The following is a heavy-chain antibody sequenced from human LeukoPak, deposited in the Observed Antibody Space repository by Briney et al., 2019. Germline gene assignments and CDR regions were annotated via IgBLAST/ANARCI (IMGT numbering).Heavy chain of an antibody. J-gene: IGHJ3*02. CDR1: GFTFSSYS. CDR2: IGSAI. V-gene: IGHV3-48*01. Sequence: GGSLRLSCAASGFTFSSYSINWVRQAPGKGLEWISYIGSAIYYADSVKGRFTVSRDNAKNSLYLQMNSLRPEDTAVYYCAKDGKMIVVLFGAFDIWGQGTMVTVSS. D-gene: IGHD3-22*01. CDR3: AKDGKMIVVLFGAFDI.